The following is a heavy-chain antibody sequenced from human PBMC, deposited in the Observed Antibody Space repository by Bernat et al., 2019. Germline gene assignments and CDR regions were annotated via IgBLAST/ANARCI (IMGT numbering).Heavy chain of an antibody. J-gene: IGHJ4*02. Sequence: EVRLVESGGGLVQPGGSLRLSCAASGFTLSSYWMSWVRQAPGKGLEWVANIKQDGSEIYYVDPVKGRFTISRDNAKNSLYLQMNSLRAEDTAVYYCVRDITSGWAFDYWGQGTLVTVSS. CDR1: GFTLSSYW. V-gene: IGHV3-7*03. CDR3: VRDITSGWAFDY. CDR2: IKQDGSEI. D-gene: IGHD6-19*01.